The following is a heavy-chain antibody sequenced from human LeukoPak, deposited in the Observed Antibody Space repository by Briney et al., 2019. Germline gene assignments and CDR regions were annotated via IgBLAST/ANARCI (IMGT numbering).Heavy chain of an antibody. Sequence: PGGPLRLSCEASGFASIDFGIHWVRQGPGKGMEWVAVTWSDGNKKYYGESVKGRFTISRDNSKNTVHLQMDSLRLEDTALYYCVTAGPDGPNSYFDFWGHGALVTVSS. CDR1: GFASIDFG. D-gene: IGHD5-24*01. V-gene: IGHV3-33*01. CDR3: VTAGPDGPNSYFDF. J-gene: IGHJ4*01. CDR2: TWSDGNKK.